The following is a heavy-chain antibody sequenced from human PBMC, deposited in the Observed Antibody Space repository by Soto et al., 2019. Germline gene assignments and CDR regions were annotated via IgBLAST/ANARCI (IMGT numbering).Heavy chain of an antibody. D-gene: IGHD6-19*01. CDR3: LALSSGHPWYFDY. CDR1: GGTFSSYA. CDR2: IIPIFGTA. J-gene: IGHJ4*02. Sequence: SVKVSCKASGGTFSSYAISWVRQAPGQGLEWMGGIIPIFGTANYAQKFQGRVTITADESTSTAYMELSSLRSEDTAVYYCLALSSGHPWYFDYWGQGTLVTVSS. V-gene: IGHV1-69*13.